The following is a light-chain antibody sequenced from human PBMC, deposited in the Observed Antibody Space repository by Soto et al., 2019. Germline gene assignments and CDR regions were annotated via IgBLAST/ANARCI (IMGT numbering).Light chain of an antibody. J-gene: IGLJ1*01. CDR2: EVS. V-gene: IGLV2-14*01. CDR1: SSDVGGYNY. Sequence: QSALTQPASVSVSPGQSITISCTGTSSDVGGYNYVSWYQQHPGKAPKLMISEVSNRPSGVSNRFSGSKSGNTASLTISGLQAEEEADYYCSSYTSSSTPDVFGTGTKVTVL. CDR3: SSYTSSSTPDV.